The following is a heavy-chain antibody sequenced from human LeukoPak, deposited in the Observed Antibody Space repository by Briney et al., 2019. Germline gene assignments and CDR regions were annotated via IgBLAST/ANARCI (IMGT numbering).Heavy chain of an antibody. V-gene: IGHV4-31*03. CDR3: ARSMVRGVIIRAGFDP. Sequence: SQTLSLTCTVSGGSISSGGYYWSWIRQHPGKGLEWIGYIYCSGSTYYNPSLKSRVTISVDTSKNQFSLKLSSVTAADTAVYYCARSMVRGVIIRAGFDPWGQGTLVTVSS. D-gene: IGHD3-10*01. CDR1: GGSISSGGYY. CDR2: IYCSGST. J-gene: IGHJ5*02.